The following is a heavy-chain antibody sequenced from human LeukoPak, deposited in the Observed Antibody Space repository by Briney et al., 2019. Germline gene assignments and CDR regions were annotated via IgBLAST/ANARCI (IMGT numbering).Heavy chain of an antibody. CDR1: GYTFTGYY. Sequence: ASVKVSCKASGYTFTGYYMHWVRQAPGQGLEWMGWINPNSGGTNFAQRFQDRVTMTRDMSISTAYMELSRLRSDDTAVYYCARGPSSLWFREYYMDVWGKGTTVTISS. D-gene: IGHD3-10*01. J-gene: IGHJ6*03. CDR2: INPNSGGT. V-gene: IGHV1-2*02. CDR3: ARGPSSLWFREYYMDV.